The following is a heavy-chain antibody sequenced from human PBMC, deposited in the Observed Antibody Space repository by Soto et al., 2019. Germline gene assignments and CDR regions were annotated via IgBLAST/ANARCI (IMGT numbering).Heavy chain of an antibody. V-gene: IGHV3-7*03. D-gene: IGHD2-2*02. CDR3: GRGGYCSSTSCYTGSNGMYV. CDR2: IKQDGSEK. CDR1: GFTFSSYW. Sequence: EVQLVESGGGLVQPGGSLRLSCAASGFTFSSYWMSWVRQAPGKGLEWVANIKQDGSEKYYVDSVKGRFTISRDNAKNSLYLQMNSLRAEDTAVYYCGRGGYCSSTSCYTGSNGMYVWGEGTTDTVSS. J-gene: IGHJ6*01.